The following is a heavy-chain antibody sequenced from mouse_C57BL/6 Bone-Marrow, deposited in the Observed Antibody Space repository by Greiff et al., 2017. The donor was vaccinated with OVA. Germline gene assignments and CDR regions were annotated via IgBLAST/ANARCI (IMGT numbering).Heavy chain of an antibody. Sequence: QVTLKECGPGILQPSQTLSLTCSFSGFSLSTFGMGVGWIRQPSGKGLEWLAHIWWDDDKYYNPALKSRLTISKDTSKNQVFLKIANVDTADTATYYCARILYYGNCHAMDYWGQGTSVTVSS. CDR2: IWWDDDK. J-gene: IGHJ4*01. CDR3: ARILYYGNCHAMDY. CDR1: GFSLSTFGMG. V-gene: IGHV8-8*01. D-gene: IGHD2-1*01.